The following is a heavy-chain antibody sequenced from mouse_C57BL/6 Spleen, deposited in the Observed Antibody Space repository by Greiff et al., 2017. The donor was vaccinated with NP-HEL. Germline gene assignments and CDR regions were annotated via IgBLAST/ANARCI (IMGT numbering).Heavy chain of an antibody. J-gene: IGHJ1*03. CDR2: IRNKANGYTT. CDR1: GFTFTDYY. Sequence: VQVVESGGGLVQPGGSLSLSCAASGFTFTDYYMSWVRQPPGKALEWLGFIRNKANGYTTEYSASVKGRFTISRDNSQSILYLQMNALRAEDSATYYCARPFYDYDWYFDVWGTGTTVTVSS. V-gene: IGHV7-3*01. D-gene: IGHD2-4*01. CDR3: ARPFYDYDWYFDV.